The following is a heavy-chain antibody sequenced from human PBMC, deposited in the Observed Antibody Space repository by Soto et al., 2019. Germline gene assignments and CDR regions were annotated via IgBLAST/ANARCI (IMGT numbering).Heavy chain of an antibody. J-gene: IGHJ4*02. V-gene: IGHV3-30*03. Sequence: QVQLVESGGGVVQPGRSLRLSCAASGFTFSSYGMHWVRQAPGKGLERVAVISYDGRNKYYADSVKGRITISRDNSKNPLYLLMNSLRAEDMAVYYCAPWFGAFDYWGQVTLVTVSS. D-gene: IGHD3-10*01. CDR2: ISYDGRNK. CDR1: GFTFSSYG. CDR3: APWFGAFDY.